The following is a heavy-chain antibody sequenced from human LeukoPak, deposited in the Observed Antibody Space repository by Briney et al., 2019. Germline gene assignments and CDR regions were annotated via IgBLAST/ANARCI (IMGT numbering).Heavy chain of an antibody. CDR2: IYYSGST. V-gene: IGHV4-31*03. CDR3: AGEDGSGSYYTYYYYGMDV. Sequence: SETLSLTCTVSGGSISSGSYYWSWIRQHPGKGLEWIGYIYYSGSTYYKPSLKSRVTISVDTSKNQFSLKLSSVTAADTAVYYCAGEDGSGSYYTYYYYGMDVWGQGTTVTVSS. CDR1: GGSISSGSYY. J-gene: IGHJ6*02. D-gene: IGHD3-10*01.